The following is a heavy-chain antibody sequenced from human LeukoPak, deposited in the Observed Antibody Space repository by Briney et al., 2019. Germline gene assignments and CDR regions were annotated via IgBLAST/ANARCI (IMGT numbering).Heavy chain of an antibody. D-gene: IGHD4-11*01. CDR2: IIPSSGST. Sequence: ASVKVSCRASGYAFTSYHIHWMRQAPGQGLGWMGIIIPSSGSTTYAQKFQGRVTMTRDTSTSTVYMELSSLTSDDTAVYFCARSDYNDYRGLGFWGQGTLVTVSS. V-gene: IGHV1-46*01. J-gene: IGHJ4*02. CDR1: GYAFTSYH. CDR3: ARSDYNDYRGLGF.